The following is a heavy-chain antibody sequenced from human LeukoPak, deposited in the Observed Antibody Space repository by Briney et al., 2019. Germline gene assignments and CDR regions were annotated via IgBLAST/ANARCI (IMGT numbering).Heavy chain of an antibody. D-gene: IGHD6-19*01. Sequence: SAKVSCTASGFTIATSAVQWVRQARGQRLEWTGCIVVGSNNTNYAQKFQERATITRDLSTGTAYMELSSLRSEDTAVYYCAAPGYSSGWYGLWGQGTLVTVSS. J-gene: IGHJ4*02. CDR2: IVVGSNNT. CDR1: GFTIATSA. CDR3: AAPGYSSGWYGL. V-gene: IGHV1-58*01.